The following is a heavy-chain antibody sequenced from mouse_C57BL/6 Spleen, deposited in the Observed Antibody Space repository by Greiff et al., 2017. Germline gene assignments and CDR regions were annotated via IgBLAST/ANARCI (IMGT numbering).Heavy chain of an antibody. Sequence: QVTLKESGPGILQSSQTLSLTCSFSGFSLSTSGMGVSWIRQPSGKGLEWLAHIYWDDDKRYNPSLKSRLTISKDTSRNPVFLKITSVDTADTATYYCARSPYYYGSSYPYYFDYWGQGTTLTVSS. CDR2: IYWDDDK. CDR1: GFSLSTSGMG. J-gene: IGHJ2*01. D-gene: IGHD1-1*01. V-gene: IGHV8-12*01. CDR3: ARSPYYYGSSYPYYFDY.